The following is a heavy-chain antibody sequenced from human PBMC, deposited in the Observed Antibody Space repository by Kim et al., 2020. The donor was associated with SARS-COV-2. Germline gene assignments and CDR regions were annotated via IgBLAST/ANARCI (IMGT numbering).Heavy chain of an antibody. J-gene: IGHJ3*01. D-gene: IGHD3-10*01. CDR1: GFTVNSRF. CDR2: MYAGGTP. CDR3: ARHYYYDSGSHSFDF. Sequence: GGSLRLSCAVSGFTVNSRFMSWVRQAPGKGLEWVSVMYAGGTPYYADSVKGRFSISRNISKNTIYLQMNSLRAEDTAVYFCARHYYYDSGSHSFDFWGQGTVVTVSS. V-gene: IGHV3-66*04.